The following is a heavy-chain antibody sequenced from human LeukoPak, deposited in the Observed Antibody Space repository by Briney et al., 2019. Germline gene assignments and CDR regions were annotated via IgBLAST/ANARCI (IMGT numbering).Heavy chain of an antibody. D-gene: IGHD3-22*01. J-gene: IGHJ3*02. CDR2: ISSSSSYI. V-gene: IGHV3-21*01. CDR1: GFTFSSHS. CDR3: ARDQPGYYYDSSGYRVGDAFDI. Sequence: GGSLRLSCAASGFTFSSHSMNWVRQAPGKGLEWVSSISSSSSYIYYADSVKGRFTISRDNAKNSLYLQMNSLRAEDTAVYYCARDQPGYYYDSSGYRVGDAFDIWGQGTMVTVSS.